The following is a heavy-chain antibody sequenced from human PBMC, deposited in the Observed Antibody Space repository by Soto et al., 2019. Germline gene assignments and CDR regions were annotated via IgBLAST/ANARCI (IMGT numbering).Heavy chain of an antibody. CDR2: IYPGDSDT. CDR1: GYSFTSYW. CDR3: ARQIVVVPAANGSGYYYYYGMDV. V-gene: IGHV5-51*01. Sequence: PGESLKISCKGSGYSFTSYWIGWVRQMPGKGLEWMGIIYPGDSDTRYSPSFQGQVTISADKSISTAYLQWSSLKASDTAMYYCARQIVVVPAANGSGYYYYYGMDVWGQGTTVTVSS. D-gene: IGHD2-2*01. J-gene: IGHJ6*02.